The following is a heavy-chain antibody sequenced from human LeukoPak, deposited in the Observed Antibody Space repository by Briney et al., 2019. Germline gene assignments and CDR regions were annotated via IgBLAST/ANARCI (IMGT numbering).Heavy chain of an antibody. D-gene: IGHD3-10*01. CDR2: ISWNSGRI. CDR3: AKDSARFGELATDAFDI. Sequence: GRSLRLSCAASGFTFDDYAMHWVRQAPGKGLEWVSGISWNSGRIGYADSVKGRFTISRDNAKNSLYLQMNSLRAEDTALYYCAKDSARFGELATDAFDIWGQGTMVTVSS. CDR1: GFTFDDYA. V-gene: IGHV3-9*01. J-gene: IGHJ3*02.